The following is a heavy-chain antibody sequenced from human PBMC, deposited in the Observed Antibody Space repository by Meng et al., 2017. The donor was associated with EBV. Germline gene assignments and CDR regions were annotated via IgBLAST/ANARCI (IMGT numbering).Heavy chain of an antibody. D-gene: IGHD3-10*01. CDR3: ASESGRGFTPDY. J-gene: IGHJ4*02. CDR2: LIPMVGAP. Sequence: QVQLLQFGEEVKKPGSSVKVSCRTSGGTFRSDAVSWVRQAPGQGLEWMGGLIPMVGAPHYAQKFQGRVTIIADESTSTHSMELNSLRSEDTAMYYCASESGRGFTPDYWGQGTLVTVSS. CDR1: GGTFRSDA. V-gene: IGHV1-69*01.